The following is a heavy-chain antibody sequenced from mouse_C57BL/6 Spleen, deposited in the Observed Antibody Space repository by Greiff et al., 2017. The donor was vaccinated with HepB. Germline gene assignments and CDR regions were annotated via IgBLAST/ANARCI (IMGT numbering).Heavy chain of an antibody. V-gene: IGHV5-4*01. Sequence: EVQLVESGGGLVMPGGSLKLSCAASGFTFSSYAMSWVRQTPEKRLEWVATISDGGSYTYYPDNVKGRFTISRDNAKNNLYLQMSHLKSEDTAMYYCARVPITTVVAYYFDYWGQGTTLTVSS. CDR2: ISDGGSYT. CDR3: ARVPITTVVAYYFDY. J-gene: IGHJ2*01. D-gene: IGHD1-1*01. CDR1: GFTFSSYA.